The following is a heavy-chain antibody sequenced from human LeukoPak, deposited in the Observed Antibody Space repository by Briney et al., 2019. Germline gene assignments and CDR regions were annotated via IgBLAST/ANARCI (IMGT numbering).Heavy chain of an antibody. CDR3: ARGGPGPFDY. D-gene: IGHD3-10*01. CDR1: GGSISSYY. CDR2: IYYSGST. V-gene: IGHV4-59*01. J-gene: IGHJ4*02. Sequence: SETLSLTCTVSGGSISSYYWSWIRQPPGKGLEWIGYIYYSGSTNYNPSLKSRVTISVDTSKNQSSLKLSSVTAADTAVYYCARGGPGPFDYWGQGTLVTVSS.